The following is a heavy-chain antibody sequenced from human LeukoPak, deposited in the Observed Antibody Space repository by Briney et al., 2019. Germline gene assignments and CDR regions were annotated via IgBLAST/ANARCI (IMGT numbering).Heavy chain of an antibody. CDR1: GFTFSTSW. CDR2: IKPDGSDM. Sequence: PGGSLRLSCTASGFTFSTSWMNWVRQAPGKGLEWVATIKPDGSDMYYVDSVKGRFTISRDNAKNSLYLQMNSLRAEDTAVYYCAREGYSPYWGQGTLVTVSS. V-gene: IGHV3-7*01. J-gene: IGHJ4*02. D-gene: IGHD6-13*01. CDR3: AREGYSPY.